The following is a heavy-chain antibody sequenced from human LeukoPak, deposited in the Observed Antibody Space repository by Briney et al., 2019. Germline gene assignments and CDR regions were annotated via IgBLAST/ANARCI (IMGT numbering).Heavy chain of an antibody. J-gene: IGHJ6*02. CDR3: ASKAPVRGAPRNGYGVDV. Sequence: SETLSLTCTVSGGSISSGGYYWSWIRQHPGKGLEWIGYIYYSGSTYYNPSLKSRVTISVDTSKNQFSLKLSSVTAADTAVYYCASKAPVRGAPRNGYGVDVWGQGTTVTVSS. D-gene: IGHD3-10*02. CDR2: IYYSGST. CDR1: GGSISSGGYY. V-gene: IGHV4-31*03.